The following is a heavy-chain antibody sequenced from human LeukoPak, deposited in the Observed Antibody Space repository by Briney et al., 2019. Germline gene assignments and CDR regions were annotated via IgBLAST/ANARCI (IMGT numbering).Heavy chain of an antibody. CDR2: IYYSGST. Sequence: SETLSLTCTVSGGSVSSGSYYWSWIRQPPGKGLEWIGYIYYSGSTNYNPSLKSRVTISVDTSKNQFSLKLSSVTAADTAVYYCARDLSSSSTYYYYGMDVWGQGTTVTVSS. V-gene: IGHV4-61*01. CDR3: ARDLSSSSTYYYYGMDV. J-gene: IGHJ6*02. D-gene: IGHD6-6*01. CDR1: GGSVSSGSYY.